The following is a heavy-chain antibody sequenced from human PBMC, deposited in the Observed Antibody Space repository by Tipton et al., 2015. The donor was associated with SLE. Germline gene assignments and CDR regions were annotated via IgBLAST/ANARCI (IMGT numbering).Heavy chain of an antibody. CDR1: GGSISSYY. CDR2: IYSSGST. J-gene: IGHJ4*02. Sequence: TLSLTCTVSGGSISSYYWSWLRQPAGKGLEWIGRIYSSGSTSYSYSLKSRVTMSVDTSRNQFSLRLKSVTAADTAVYYCARGPKGLDYWGQGIQVTVSS. V-gene: IGHV4-4*07. CDR3: ARGPKGLDY.